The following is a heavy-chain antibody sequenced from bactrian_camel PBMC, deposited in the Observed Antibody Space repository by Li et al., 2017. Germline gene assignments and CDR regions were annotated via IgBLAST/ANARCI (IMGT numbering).Heavy chain of an antibody. CDR3: AAKRTNWCGRLLGPDEYDY. CDR1: GLNSGDRC. V-gene: IGHV3S54*01. D-gene: IGHD7*01. J-gene: IGHJ4*01. Sequence: HVQLVESGGGSVQAGGSLKLSCVVSGLNSGDRCMGWFRGTPGNIVQRDPVADIYGRGGHVTYADSVKGRFTISQDNAENMVYLHMSSLKSEDTAMYYCAAKRTNWCGRLLGPDEYDYWGQGTQVTVSS. CDR2: IYGRGGHV.